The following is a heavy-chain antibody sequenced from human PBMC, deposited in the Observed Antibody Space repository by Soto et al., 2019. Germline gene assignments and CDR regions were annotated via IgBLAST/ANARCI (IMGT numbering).Heavy chain of an antibody. CDR1: GFTFTSSA. V-gene: IGHV1-58*01. J-gene: IGHJ5*02. CDR3: AADLGGFDP. CDR2: IVVGIDNT. Sequence: EASVKVSCQASGFTFTSSAVQWVRQALGQRLEWRGWIVVGIDNTNYAQKFQERVTITRDMSTSTAYIELISLRSEDTAVYYCAADLGGFDPWGQGTLVTVSS.